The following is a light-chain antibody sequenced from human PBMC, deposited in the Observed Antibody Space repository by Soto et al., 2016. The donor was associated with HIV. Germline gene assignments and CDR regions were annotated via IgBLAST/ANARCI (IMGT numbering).Light chain of an antibody. CDR2: KAS. CDR1: QDITTW. Sequence: DIQMTQSPSTLSASVGDRVTITCRASQDITTWLAWYQQKPGKPPNLLIYKASNLQNGVPSRFSGSGSGTEFTLSINSLQPDDFATYYCQHYNGYSRTFGEGTKVELK. V-gene: IGKV1-5*03. J-gene: IGKJ1*01. CDR3: QHYNGYSRT.